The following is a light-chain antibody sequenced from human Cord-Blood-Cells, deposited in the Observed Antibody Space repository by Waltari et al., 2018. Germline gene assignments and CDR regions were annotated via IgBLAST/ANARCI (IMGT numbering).Light chain of an antibody. CDR1: QGISSY. Sequence: DIQLTQSPSFLSASVGDRVTITCRASQGISSYLAWYQQKPWKAPKLLIYAASTLQSGVPSRFSGSGSGTEFTLTISSLHPEDFATYYCQQLNSYPRTFGQGTKVEIK. V-gene: IGKV1-9*01. CDR3: QQLNSYPRT. CDR2: AAS. J-gene: IGKJ1*01.